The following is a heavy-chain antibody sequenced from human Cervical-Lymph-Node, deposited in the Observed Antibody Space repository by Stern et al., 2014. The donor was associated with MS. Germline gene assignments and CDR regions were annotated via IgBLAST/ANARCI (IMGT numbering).Heavy chain of an antibody. Sequence: QVQLVESGAEVKKPGSSVKVSCKASGGTFSSYAISWVRQAPGQGLEWMGRIIPILGIANYAQKFQGRVTITADKSTSTAYMELSSLRSEDTAVYYCARNKLVGSVLIDYWGQGTLVTVSS. CDR2: IIPILGIA. D-gene: IGHD6-6*01. CDR1: GGTFSSYA. CDR3: ARNKLVGSVLIDY. V-gene: IGHV1-69*09. J-gene: IGHJ4*02.